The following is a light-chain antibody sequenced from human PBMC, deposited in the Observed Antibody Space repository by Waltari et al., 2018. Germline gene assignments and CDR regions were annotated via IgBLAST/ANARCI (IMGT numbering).Light chain of an antibody. V-gene: IGLV1-47*01. J-gene: IGLJ3*02. CDR1: SSNIGPYY. CDR2: RNN. CDR3: ATWDDSLTAWV. Sequence: QSVLTQPPSASGTPGQRVTISCSGSSSNIGPYYVYWYQQLPGTAPKLLIYRNNQGPSGVPDRLPGSKSGTSASLAISGLRSEDEADYYCATWDDSLTAWVFGGGTKLTVL.